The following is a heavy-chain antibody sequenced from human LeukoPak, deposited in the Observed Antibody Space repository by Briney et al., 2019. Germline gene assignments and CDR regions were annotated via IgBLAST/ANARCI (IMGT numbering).Heavy chain of an antibody. Sequence: SDTLSLMCALYGASFSGHSWSWTRHPPGRGLGCRGEMQHSGSTNYNPSRKNRVTISVVTSKNQFSLKLSSVTAADTAVYYCARGPWDIVVVVAGTGWFDPWGQGTLVTVSS. CDR1: GASFSGHS. CDR2: MQHSGST. D-gene: IGHD2-15*01. J-gene: IGHJ5*02. V-gene: IGHV4-34*01. CDR3: ARGPWDIVVVVAGTGWFDP.